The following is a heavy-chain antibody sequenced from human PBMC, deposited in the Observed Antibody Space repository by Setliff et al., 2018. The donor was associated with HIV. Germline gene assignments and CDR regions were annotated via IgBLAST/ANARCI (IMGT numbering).Heavy chain of an antibody. D-gene: IGHD3-10*01. CDR3: AREVPSNTGSYYKKY. Sequence: ASVKVSCKAAGYTFSSYGISWVRQTPGQGLEWMGWISADGKKYYSPKVHDRLSLTIDISTTTAHLQLRNLRSDDTAVYFCAREVPSNTGSYYKKYWGQGTLVTVSS. CDR2: ISADGKK. CDR1: GYTFSSYG. J-gene: IGHJ4*02. V-gene: IGHV1-18*01.